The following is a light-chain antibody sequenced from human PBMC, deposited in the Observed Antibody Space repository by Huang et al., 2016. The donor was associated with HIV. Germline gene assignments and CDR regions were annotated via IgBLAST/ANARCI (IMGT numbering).Light chain of an antibody. CDR2: GSS. Sequence: EIVMTQSPATLSVSPGERVTLSCRANRSVSTNLAWYQQRPGQAPRLVIYGSSTRAPGIPGRFSGSGSGTDFSLTISSLQSEDFALYYCHQYNNWLLSFGGGTRVDI. J-gene: IGKJ4*01. CDR1: RSVSTN. CDR3: HQYNNWLLS. V-gene: IGKV3-15*01.